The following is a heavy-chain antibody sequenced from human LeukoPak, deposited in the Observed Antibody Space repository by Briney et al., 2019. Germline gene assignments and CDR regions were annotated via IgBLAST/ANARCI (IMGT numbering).Heavy chain of an antibody. CDR2: INLNSGGT. CDR1: GYTFTGYF. V-gene: IGHV1-2*02. J-gene: IGHJ6*03. CDR3: ARGLTSGYYGHYYMDV. Sequence: ASVKVSCKASGYTFTGYFMHWVRQAPGQGLEWMGWINLNSGGTNFAPKFQGRVTMTWDTSISTAYMELSRLRSDDTAVYYCARGLTSGYYGHYYMDVWGKGTTVTVSS. D-gene: IGHD3-22*01.